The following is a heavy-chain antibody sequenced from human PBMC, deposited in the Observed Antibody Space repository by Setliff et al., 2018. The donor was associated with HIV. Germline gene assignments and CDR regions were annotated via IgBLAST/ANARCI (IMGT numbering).Heavy chain of an antibody. V-gene: IGHV1-8*02. D-gene: IGHD3-3*02. CDR2: MNPNNGNT. J-gene: IGHJ5*01. Sequence: ASVKVSCKASGYNFTDYDINWVRQATGQGLEWMGWMNPNNGNTGYAEKFQGRVTMTRDTSISTAYMELSSLRSDDTAVYYCARGTAPRPASVLEFLEWLFPNWFDPWGQGTMVTVSS. CDR3: ARGTAPRPASVLEFLEWLFPNWFDP. CDR1: GYNFTDYD.